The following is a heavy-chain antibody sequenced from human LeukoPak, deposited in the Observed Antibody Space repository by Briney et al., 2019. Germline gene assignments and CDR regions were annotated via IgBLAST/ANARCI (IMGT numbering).Heavy chain of an antibody. CDR2: ISGSGGST. CDR1: GFAFNIHA. Sequence: GGSLRLSCAASGFAFNIHAMSWVRQAPGKGLEWVSAISGSGGSTYYADSVKGRFTISRDNSKNTLYLQMNSLRAEDTAVYYCAKDWGVGAKHFDYWGQGTLVTVSS. V-gene: IGHV3-23*01. D-gene: IGHD1-26*01. CDR3: AKDWGVGAKHFDY. J-gene: IGHJ4*02.